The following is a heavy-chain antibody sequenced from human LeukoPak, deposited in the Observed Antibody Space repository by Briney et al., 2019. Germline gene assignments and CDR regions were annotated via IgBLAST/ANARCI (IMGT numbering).Heavy chain of an antibody. CDR1: GGSISSYY. Sequence: SETLSLTCTVSGGSISSYYWSWIRQPPGKGLEWIGYIYYSGSTNYNPSLKSRVTISVDTSKNQFSLKLSSVTAADTAVYYCTSYYYDSSGHCNFDYWGQGTLVTVSS. CDR2: IYYSGST. CDR3: TSYYYDSSGHCNFDY. D-gene: IGHD3-22*01. J-gene: IGHJ4*02. V-gene: IGHV4-59*01.